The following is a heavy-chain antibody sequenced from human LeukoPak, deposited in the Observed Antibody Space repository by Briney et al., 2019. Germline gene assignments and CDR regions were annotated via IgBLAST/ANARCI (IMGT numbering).Heavy chain of an antibody. Sequence: GGSLRLSCAASGFTFSSYWMHWVRQAPGKGLVWVSRINIDGSSTTYADSVEGRFTISRDNAKNTLYLQMNSLRAEDTAVYYCARTAAVGTTGPYYYMDVWGKGTTVTVSS. J-gene: IGHJ6*03. D-gene: IGHD6-13*01. CDR3: ARTAAVGTTGPYYYMDV. CDR2: INIDGSST. V-gene: IGHV3-74*01. CDR1: GFTFSSYW.